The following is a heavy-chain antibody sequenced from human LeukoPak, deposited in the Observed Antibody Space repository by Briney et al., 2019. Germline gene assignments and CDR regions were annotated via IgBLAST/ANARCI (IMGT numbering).Heavy chain of an antibody. CDR3: ARDWPSSNYDSSGTFDY. V-gene: IGHV3-30*14. D-gene: IGHD3-22*01. J-gene: IGHJ4*02. CDR2: ISYDGSNK. CDR1: GFTFSSYA. Sequence: GGSLRLSCAASGFTFSSYAMHWVRQAPGKGLEWVAVISYDGSNKYYADSVKGRFTISRDNSKNTLYLQMNSLRAEDTAVYYCARDWPSSNYDSSGTFDYWGQGTLVTVSS.